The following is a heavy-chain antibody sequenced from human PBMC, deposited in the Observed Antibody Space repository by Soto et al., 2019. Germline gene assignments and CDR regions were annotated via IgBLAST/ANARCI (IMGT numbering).Heavy chain of an antibody. CDR3: ARDLGTYYYDSSGIGGLRYYYYGMDV. CDR1: GLTFSSYA. J-gene: IGHJ6*02. D-gene: IGHD3-22*01. CDR2: ISGSGVST. Sequence: GGSQRLSCTSSGLTFSSYAMNCVRQAPGKGLEWVSTISGSGVSTYYADSVKGRFTISRDNSKNTLYLQMNSLGAEDTAVYYCARDLGTYYYDSSGIGGLRYYYYGMDVWGQGTTVTVSS. V-gene: IGHV3-23*01.